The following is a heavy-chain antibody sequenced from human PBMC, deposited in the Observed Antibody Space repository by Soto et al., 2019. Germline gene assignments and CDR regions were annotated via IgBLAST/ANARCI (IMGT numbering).Heavy chain of an antibody. V-gene: IGHV3-23*01. Sequence: PGGSLRLSCAASGFTFSSYAMSWVRQAPGKGLEWVSAISGSGGSTYYADSVKGRLTISRDNSKNTLYLRMTSLRAEDTVVYYCSKAAVAGPFDCWGQGTLVTVSS. J-gene: IGHJ4*02. CDR1: GFTFSSYA. D-gene: IGHD6-19*01. CDR3: SKAAVAGPFDC. CDR2: ISGSGGST.